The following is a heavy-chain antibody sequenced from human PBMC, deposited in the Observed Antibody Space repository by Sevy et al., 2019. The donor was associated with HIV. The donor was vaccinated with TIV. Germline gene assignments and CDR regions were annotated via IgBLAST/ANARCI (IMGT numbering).Heavy chain of an antibody. J-gene: IGHJ6*02. CDR1: GFIVSSNH. CDR2: IYSGGNT. CDR3: ARDMRYGYYYGMDV. Sequence: GGSLRLSCAASGFIVSSNHMNWVRQAPGKGLEWVSVIYSGGNTYYADSVKGRFTIYRDNSKNRLYLQMNSLRAEDTAVYYCARDMRYGYYYGMDVWGQGTTVTVSS. D-gene: IGHD2-2*01. V-gene: IGHV3-53*01.